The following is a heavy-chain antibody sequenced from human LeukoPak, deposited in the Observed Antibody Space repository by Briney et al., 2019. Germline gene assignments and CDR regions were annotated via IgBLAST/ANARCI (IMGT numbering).Heavy chain of an antibody. J-gene: IGHJ4*02. CDR3: ARRQYGLAFDY. D-gene: IGHD4-17*01. CDR1: GGSISSYH. V-gene: IGHV4-59*08. CDR2: IYYSGNT. Sequence: SETLSLTCTVSGGSISSYHWSWIRQPPGKGLEWIGYIYYSGNTNYNPSLKSRVTISVDTSKNQFSLKLSSVTAADTAVYYCARRQYGLAFDYWGQGTLVTVSS.